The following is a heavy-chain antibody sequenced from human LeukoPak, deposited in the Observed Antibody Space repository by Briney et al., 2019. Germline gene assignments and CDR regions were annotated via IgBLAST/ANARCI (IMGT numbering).Heavy chain of an antibody. V-gene: IGHV1-69*04. CDR3: TRGPYDGTYYFDY. CDR2: IIPFRDIA. CDR1: GGTFSTYA. J-gene: IGHJ4*02. D-gene: IGHD3-16*01. Sequence: ASVKVSCKVSGGTFSTYAISWVRQAPGQGLEWMGRIIPFRDIANYAQNFQGRVTITADKSTSTAYMEVSSLRSEDTAVYWCTRGPYDGTYYFDYWGQGTLVTVTS.